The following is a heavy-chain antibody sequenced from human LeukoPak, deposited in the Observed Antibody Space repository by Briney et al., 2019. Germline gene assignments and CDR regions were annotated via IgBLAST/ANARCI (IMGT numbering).Heavy chain of an antibody. V-gene: IGHV3-30*18. CDR2: ISYDGPNK. CDR3: AKGLARFGYGALLDY. D-gene: IGHD4/OR15-4a*01. Sequence: GGSLRLSCAASGFTFKNCGMHWVRQAPGKGLEWVAVISYDGPNKYYADSVRGRFTISRDNSKNTQYLQMNSLRSDDTAVYYCAKGLARFGYGALLDYWGQGTLVTVSS. CDR1: GFTFKNCG. J-gene: IGHJ4*02.